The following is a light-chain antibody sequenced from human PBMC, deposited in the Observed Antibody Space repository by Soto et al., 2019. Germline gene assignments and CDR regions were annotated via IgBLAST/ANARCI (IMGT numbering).Light chain of an antibody. V-gene: IGLV1-40*01. CDR2: DNT. Sequence: QSVLTQPPSVSGAPGQRVTISCTGSSSNIGAGYDVHWYQQLPGTAPKLLIFDNTNRPSGVPDRFSGSKSGTSASLAITGIQAEDEADYYCQSYASSLSGWVFGGGTKLTVL. J-gene: IGLJ3*02. CDR3: QSYASSLSGWV. CDR1: SSNIGAGYD.